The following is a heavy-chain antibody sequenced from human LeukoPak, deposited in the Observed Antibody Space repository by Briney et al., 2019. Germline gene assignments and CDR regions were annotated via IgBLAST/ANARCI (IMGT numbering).Heavy chain of an antibody. V-gene: IGHV3-21*01. CDR1: GFTFSSYS. CDR2: ISSSSSYI. J-gene: IGHJ6*03. CDR3: ARLVLRAIGSPGHYYYYYMDV. Sequence: GGSLRLSCAASGFTFSSYSMNWVRQAPGKGLEWVSSISSSSSYIYYADSVKGRFTISRDNANNSLYLQMNSLRAEDTAVYYCARLVLRAIGSPGHYYYYYMDVWGKGTTDSVSS. D-gene: IGHD2-15*01.